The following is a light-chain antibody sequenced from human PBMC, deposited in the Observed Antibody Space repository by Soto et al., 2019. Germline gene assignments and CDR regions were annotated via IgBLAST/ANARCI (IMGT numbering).Light chain of an antibody. CDR3: CSYAGSSTFL. Sequence: QSALTQPASVSGSPGQSITISCTGTTSDVGSYNLVSWYQQHPGKAPKLMIYEASKRPSGVSHRFFGSKSGNTASLTISGLQTEDEADYYCCSYAGSSTFLFGGGTKLTVL. CDR1: TSDVGSYNL. CDR2: EAS. V-gene: IGLV2-23*01. J-gene: IGLJ2*01.